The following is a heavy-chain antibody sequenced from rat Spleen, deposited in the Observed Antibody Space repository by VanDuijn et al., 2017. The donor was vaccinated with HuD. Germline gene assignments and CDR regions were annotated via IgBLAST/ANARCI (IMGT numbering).Heavy chain of an antibody. V-gene: IGHV5-22*01. J-gene: IGHJ2*01. CDR1: GFTFSNYD. CDR3: ASQRTMID. CDR2: ISYDGSST. D-gene: IGHD1-12*01. Sequence: EVQLVESGGGLVQPGRSMKLSCAASGFTFSNYDMAWVRQAPTKGLEWVASISYDGSSTYYGDSVKGRFTISRDNAKSTLYLQMNSLRSEDTATYYCASQRTMIDWGQGVMVTVSS.